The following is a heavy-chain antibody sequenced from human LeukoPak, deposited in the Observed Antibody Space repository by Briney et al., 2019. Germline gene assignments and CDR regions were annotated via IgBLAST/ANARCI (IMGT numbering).Heavy chain of an antibody. Sequence: GGSLSLSCAASGFTFSSYAISWVRQAPGKGLDWVSAISGSGATTYSAASVKTRFTLSRDNSKNTLYLQMHSLRAEDTAVYYCAKVGVRWLQIRRSYCMHVGGQGTTVTVS. V-gene: IGHV3-23*01. CDR3: AKVGVRWLQIRRSYCMHV. CDR1: GFTFSSYA. J-gene: IGHJ6*02. CDR2: ISGSGATT. D-gene: IGHD5-24*01.